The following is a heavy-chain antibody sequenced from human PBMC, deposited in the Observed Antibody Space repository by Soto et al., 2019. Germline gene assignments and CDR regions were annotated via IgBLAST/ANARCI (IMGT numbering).Heavy chain of an antibody. CDR2: IYYSGST. CDR1: GGSISSSSYY. V-gene: IGHV4-39*01. D-gene: IGHD3-10*01. Sequence: QLQLQESGPGLMKPSETLSLTCTVSGGSISSSSYYWGWIRQPPGKGLEWIGSIYYSGSTYYNPSLKSRVTISVDTSKNQFALKLSSVTAADTAVYYCARQYGSGSYYLPYYYYGMDVWGQGTTVTVSS. J-gene: IGHJ6*02. CDR3: ARQYGSGSYYLPYYYYGMDV.